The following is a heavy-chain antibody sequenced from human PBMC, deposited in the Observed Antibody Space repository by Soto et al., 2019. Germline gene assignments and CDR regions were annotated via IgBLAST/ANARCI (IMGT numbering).Heavy chain of an antibody. J-gene: IGHJ3*02. V-gene: IGHV1-8*01. CDR3: ATYIAAAGTTPLFNASEI. Sequence: GTADESGKASGSTFTSYDINWVRQATGQGLEWMGWMNPNSGNTGYAQKFQGRVTMTRNTSISTAYMELSSLRSEDTAVYYCATYIAAAGTTPLFNASEIWG. D-gene: IGHD6-13*01. CDR2: MNPNSGNT. CDR1: GSTFTSYD.